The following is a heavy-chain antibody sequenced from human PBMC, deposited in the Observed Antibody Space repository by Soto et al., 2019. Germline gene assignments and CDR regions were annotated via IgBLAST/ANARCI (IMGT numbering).Heavy chain of an antibody. V-gene: IGHV3-23*01. Sequence: GGSLRLSCAASGFTFSDYYMSWIRQAPGKGLEWVSAISGSGGSTYYADSVKGRFTISRDNSKNTLYLQMNSLRAEDTAVYYCAKGVRFLEWLLPYYYYGMDVWGQGTTVTVSS. CDR2: ISGSGGST. J-gene: IGHJ6*02. D-gene: IGHD3-3*01. CDR3: AKGVRFLEWLLPYYYYGMDV. CDR1: GFTFSDYY.